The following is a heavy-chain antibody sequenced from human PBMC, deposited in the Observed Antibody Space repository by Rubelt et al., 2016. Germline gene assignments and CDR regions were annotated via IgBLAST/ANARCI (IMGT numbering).Heavy chain of an antibody. V-gene: IGHV3-11*01. D-gene: IGHD7-27*01. CDR3: AKDGGNWARFDY. Sequence: PGGSLRLSCAASGFTFSDYYMSWIRQAPGKGLEWVSYISSSGSTIYYADSVKGRFTISRDNSKNTLYLQMNSLRAEDTAVYYCAKDGGNWARFDYWGQGTLVTVSS. CDR2: ISSSGSTI. CDR1: GFTFSDYY. J-gene: IGHJ4*02.